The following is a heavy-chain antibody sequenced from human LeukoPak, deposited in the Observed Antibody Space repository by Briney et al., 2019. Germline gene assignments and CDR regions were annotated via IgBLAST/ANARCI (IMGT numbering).Heavy chain of an antibody. CDR2: INPNSGGT. V-gene: IGHV1-2*06. J-gene: IGHJ4*02. CDR1: GYTFTGYY. Sequence: ASVKVSCKASGYTFTGYYMHWVRQAPGQGGEWMGRINPNSGGTNYAQKFQGRVTMTRDTSISTSYMELSRLRSDDTAVYYCARAVWYIAVAATFDYWGQGTLVTVSS. D-gene: IGHD6-19*01. CDR3: ARAVWYIAVAATFDY.